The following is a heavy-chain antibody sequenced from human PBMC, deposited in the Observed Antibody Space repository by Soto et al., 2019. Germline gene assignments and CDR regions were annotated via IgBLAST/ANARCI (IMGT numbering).Heavy chain of an antibody. V-gene: IGHV3-30-3*01. Sequence: PGGSLRLSCAASGFTFGSYAMHWVRQAPGKGLEWVAVISYDGTNKYYADSVKGRFTISRDNSKNTLYLQMGSLRPEDTAVYYCAKETRYGDYYYGMDVWGQGTTVTVSS. J-gene: IGHJ6*02. CDR1: GFTFGSYA. CDR2: ISYDGTNK. CDR3: AKETRYGDYYYGMDV. D-gene: IGHD4-17*01.